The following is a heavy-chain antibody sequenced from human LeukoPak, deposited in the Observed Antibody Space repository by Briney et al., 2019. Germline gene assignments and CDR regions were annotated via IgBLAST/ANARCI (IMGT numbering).Heavy chain of an antibody. D-gene: IGHD3-16*01. J-gene: IGHJ4*02. CDR3: ARGAAGGCPDY. Sequence: GGSLRLSCAASGFTFSSYEMHWVRQAPGKGLEWVSYLTSSGSTIYYADSVKGRFTISRDNAKNSLYLQMNSLRAEDTGVYYCARGAAGGCPDYWGQGTLVTVSS. CDR2: LTSSGSTI. CDR1: GFTFSSYE. V-gene: IGHV3-48*03.